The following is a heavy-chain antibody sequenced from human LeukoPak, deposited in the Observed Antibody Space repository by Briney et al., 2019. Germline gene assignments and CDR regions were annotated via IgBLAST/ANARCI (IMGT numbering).Heavy chain of an antibody. J-gene: IGHJ6*04. Sequence: EASVKVSSKASGGTFSSDAISCVRQAPGQGLEWMGGIFPIFGTANYAQKFQGRVTITADESTSTSYMELSSLRSEDTAVYYCARSYYYGSGSQFPYFYYVMDVWGKGTTVTVSS. CDR1: GGTFSSDA. D-gene: IGHD3-10*01. CDR2: IFPIFGTA. V-gene: IGHV1-69*13. CDR3: ARSYYYGSGSQFPYFYYVMDV.